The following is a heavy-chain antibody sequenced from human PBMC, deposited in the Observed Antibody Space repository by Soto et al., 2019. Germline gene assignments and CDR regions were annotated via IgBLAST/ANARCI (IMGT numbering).Heavy chain of an antibody. V-gene: IGHV4-59*08. CDR2: IHDSGTT. J-gene: IGHJ4*02. CDR1: GASITTYY. Sequence: QVRLQESGPGLLKPSETLSLTCSVSGASITTYYWSWFRQSPGKGLEWIGYIHDSGTTKYNASLESRVTISVDTSKTHFFLRLTSVTAVDTAVYYCARPTSWFGDILWGQGTLVTVTS. D-gene: IGHD3-10*01. CDR3: ARPTSWFGDIL.